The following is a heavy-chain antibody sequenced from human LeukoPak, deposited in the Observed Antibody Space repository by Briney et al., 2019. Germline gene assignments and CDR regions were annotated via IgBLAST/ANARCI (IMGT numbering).Heavy chain of an antibody. J-gene: IGHJ4*02. CDR3: ARDYRTGFDY. CDR2: MNAANGNT. CDR1: GYIFTDYA. D-gene: IGHD7-27*01. V-gene: IGHV1-3*01. Sequence: GASVKVSCKASGYIFTDYAIHWLRQAPGQRPEWMGWMNAANGNTKYSQKFQGRITLIRDTSAATAYMELSSLRSDDTAVYYCARDYRTGFDYWGQGTLVTVSS.